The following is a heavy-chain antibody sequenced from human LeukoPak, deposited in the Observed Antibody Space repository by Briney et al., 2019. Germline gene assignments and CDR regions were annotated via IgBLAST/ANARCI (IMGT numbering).Heavy chain of an antibody. CDR1: GFSFNSYS. Sequence: PGGSLRLSCAASGFSFNSYSMNWVRQAPGKGLEWVSFIISSGGTIYYADSVKGRFTISRDNVKNSLYLQMNSLRDEDTAVYYCARDFSNAFDIWGQGTMVTVSS. CDR3: ARDFSNAFDI. D-gene: IGHD2/OR15-2a*01. J-gene: IGHJ3*02. CDR2: IISSGGTI. V-gene: IGHV3-48*02.